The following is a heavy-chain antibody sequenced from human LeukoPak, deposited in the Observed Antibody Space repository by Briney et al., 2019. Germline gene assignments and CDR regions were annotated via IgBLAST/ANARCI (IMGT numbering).Heavy chain of an antibody. Sequence: GGSLRLSCAASGFTVSSNYMSWVRQAPGKGLEWVSVIYSGGSTYYADSVKGRFTISRDNSKNTLYLQMNSLRAEDTAVYYCAIEPPRYYYDSSGYYAWGQGTLVTVSS. CDR1: GFTVSSNY. CDR3: AIEPPRYYYDSSGYYA. D-gene: IGHD3-22*01. CDR2: IYSGGST. V-gene: IGHV3-66*01. J-gene: IGHJ5*02.